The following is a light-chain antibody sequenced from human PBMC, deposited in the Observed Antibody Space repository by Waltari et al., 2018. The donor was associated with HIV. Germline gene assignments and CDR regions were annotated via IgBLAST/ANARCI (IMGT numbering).Light chain of an antibody. CDR2: WAS. J-gene: IGKJ1*01. CDR1: QRILYSSKNENF. CDR3: QQYYSTPPT. V-gene: IGKV4-1*01. Sequence: DIVMTQSPHSLALSLGERATIPSTSSQRILYSSKNENFLSWYQQKPGQNPKLLIYWASTRGSGVPDRFSGSGSGTDFTLTINSLQSEDVAVYFCQQYYSTPPTFGQGTRVEI.